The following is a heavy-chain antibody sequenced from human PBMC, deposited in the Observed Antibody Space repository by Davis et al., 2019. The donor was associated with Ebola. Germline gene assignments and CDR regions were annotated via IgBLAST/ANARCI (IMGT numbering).Heavy chain of an antibody. V-gene: IGHV4-39*01. CDR1: GGSISSGGYS. CDR3: ARHKGRVRYYGMDV. CDR2: INHSGST. Sequence: MPGGSLRLSCAVSGGSISSGGYSWSWIRQPPGKGLEWIGEINHSGSTNYNPSLKSRVTISVDTSKNQFSLKLSSVTTADTAVYYCARHKGRVRYYGMDVWGQGTTVTVSS. J-gene: IGHJ6*02.